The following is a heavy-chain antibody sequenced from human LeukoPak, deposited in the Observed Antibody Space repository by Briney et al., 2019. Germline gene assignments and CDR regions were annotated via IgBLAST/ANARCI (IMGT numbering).Heavy chain of an antibody. CDR2: IYSGDSDT. D-gene: IGHD3-3*01. V-gene: IGHV5-51*01. CDR3: ARHLGGDRTSGYYNY. J-gene: IGHJ4*02. CDR1: GYSFTYYF. Sequence: GESPKISCKGSGYSFTYYFIGWVRQMPGKGLEWMGIIYSGDSDTRYSPSFQGQVTISVDKSTSTAYLQWNSLKASDSAMYYCARHLGGDRTSGYYNYWGQGTLVTVSS.